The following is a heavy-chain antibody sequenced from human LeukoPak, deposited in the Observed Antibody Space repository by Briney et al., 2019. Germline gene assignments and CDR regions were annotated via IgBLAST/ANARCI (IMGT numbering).Heavy chain of an antibody. J-gene: IGHJ4*02. CDR2: INPNSGGT. D-gene: IGHD3-10*01. CDR1: GGTFSSYA. CDR3: ANWGRATMVRGLHFDY. Sequence: ASVKVSCKASGGTFSSYAISWVRQAPGQGLEWMGWINPNSGGTNYAQKFQGRVTMTRDTSISTAYMELSRLRSDDTAVYYCANWGRATMVRGLHFDYWGQGTLVTVSS. V-gene: IGHV1-2*02.